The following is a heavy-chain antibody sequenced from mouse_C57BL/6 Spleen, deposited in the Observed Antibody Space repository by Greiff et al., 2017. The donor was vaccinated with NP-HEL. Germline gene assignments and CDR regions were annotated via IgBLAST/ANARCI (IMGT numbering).Heavy chain of an antibody. D-gene: IGHD3-1*01. Sequence: QVQLQQPGAELVKPGASVKLSCKASGYTFTSYWMQWVKQRPGQGLEWIGEIDPSDSYTNYNQKFKGKATLTVDTSSSTAYMQLSSLTSEDSAVYYCARHSNSGFDYWGQGTTLTVSS. CDR2: IDPSDSYT. CDR1: GYTFTSYW. V-gene: IGHV1-50*01. CDR3: ARHSNSGFDY. J-gene: IGHJ2*01.